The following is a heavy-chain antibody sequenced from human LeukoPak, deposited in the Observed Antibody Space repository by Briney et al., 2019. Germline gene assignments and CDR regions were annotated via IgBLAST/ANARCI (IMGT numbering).Heavy chain of an antibody. CDR1: GCSISSYY. J-gene: IGHJ5*02. CDR2: IYYSGST. V-gene: IGHV4-59*01. D-gene: IGHD2-15*01. CDR3: AELGYCSGGSCSGNWFDP. Sequence: PSETLSLTCTVSGCSISSYYWSWIRQPPGKGLEWIGYIYYSGSTKYNPSLKSRVTISVDTSKNQFSLKLSSVTAADTAVYYCAELGYCSGGSCSGNWFDPWGQGTLVTVSS.